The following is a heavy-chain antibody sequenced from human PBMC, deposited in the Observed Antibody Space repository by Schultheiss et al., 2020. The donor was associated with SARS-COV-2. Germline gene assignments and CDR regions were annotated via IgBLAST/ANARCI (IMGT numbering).Heavy chain of an antibody. Sequence: SQTLSLTCTVSGGSISSYYWSWIRQPPGKGLEWIGSIYYSGSTYYNPSLKSRVTISVDTSKNQFSLKLSSVTAADTAVYYCRGYDYTGWFDPWGQGTLVTVSS. CDR2: IYYSGST. J-gene: IGHJ5*02. D-gene: IGHD3-10*01. CDR3: RGYDYTGWFDP. V-gene: IGHV4-59*05. CDR1: GGSISSYY.